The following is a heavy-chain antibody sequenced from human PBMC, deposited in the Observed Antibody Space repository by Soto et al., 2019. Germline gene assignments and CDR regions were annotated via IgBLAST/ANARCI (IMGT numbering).Heavy chain of an antibody. CDR3: AREAGTRAYNWFDP. Sequence: SETLSLTCTVSGGSISSYYWSWIRQPAGKGLEWIGRIYTSGSTNYNPSLKSRVTMSVDTSKNQFSLKLSSVTAADTAVYYCAREAGTRAYNWFDPWGQGTLVTVAS. CDR2: IYTSGST. D-gene: IGHD6-13*01. V-gene: IGHV4-4*07. CDR1: GGSISSYY. J-gene: IGHJ5*02.